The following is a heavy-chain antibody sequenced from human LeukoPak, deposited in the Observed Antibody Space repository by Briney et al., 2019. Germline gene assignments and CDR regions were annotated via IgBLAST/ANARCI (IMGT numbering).Heavy chain of an antibody. CDR3: ARLRSSTSFSYMDV. D-gene: IGHD2-2*01. CDR1: GYSISSGYY. CDR2: IYHSGST. Sequence: SETLSPTCAVSGYSISSGYYWGWIRQPPGKGLEWIGSIYHSGSTYYNPSLKSRVTISVDTSKNQFSLKLSSVTAADTAVYYCARLRSSTSFSYMDVWGKGTTVTVSS. V-gene: IGHV4-38-2*01. J-gene: IGHJ6*03.